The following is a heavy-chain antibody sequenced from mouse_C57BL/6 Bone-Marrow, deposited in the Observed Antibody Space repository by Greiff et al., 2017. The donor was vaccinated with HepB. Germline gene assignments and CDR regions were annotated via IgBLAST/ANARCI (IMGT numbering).Heavy chain of an antibody. CDR1: GYTFTSYT. Sequence: VQLQQSGAELARPGASVKMSCKASGYTFTSYTMHWVKQRPGQGLEWIGYINPSSGYTKYNQKFKDKATLTADKSSSTAYMQLSSLTSEDSAVYYCARGDMITTTVDVWGTGTTVTVSS. CDR2: INPSSGYT. CDR3: ARGDMITTTVDV. J-gene: IGHJ1*03. V-gene: IGHV1-4*01. D-gene: IGHD2-4*01.